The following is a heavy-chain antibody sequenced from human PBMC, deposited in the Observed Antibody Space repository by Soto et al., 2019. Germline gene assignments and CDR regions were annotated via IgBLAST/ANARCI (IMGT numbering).Heavy chain of an antibody. D-gene: IGHD3-22*01. Sequence: EVQLLESGGGLVQPGGSLRLSCAASGFTFSSYAMSWVRQAPGKGLEWVSAISGSGGSTYYVDSVKGRFTISRDNSKNTLFLQMNSLRAEDTAVYYCAKGPAYYYDSSGYYCFDYWGQGTLVTVSS. CDR2: ISGSGGST. V-gene: IGHV3-23*01. J-gene: IGHJ4*02. CDR1: GFTFSSYA. CDR3: AKGPAYYYDSSGYYCFDY.